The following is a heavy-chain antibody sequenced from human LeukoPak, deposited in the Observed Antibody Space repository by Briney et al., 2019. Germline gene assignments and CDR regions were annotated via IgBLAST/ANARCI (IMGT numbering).Heavy chain of an antibody. J-gene: IGHJ6*02. CDR2: IYPGDSDA. Sequence: GESLKISCKGPGYYFAAYWIGWVRQVPGKGLEWLGIIYPGDSDAKYSPSFQGQVTISADKSISTAYLQWSSLKASDTAMYYCARRLTSKSVHYYYYGMDVWGQGTTVTVSS. V-gene: IGHV5-51*01. D-gene: IGHD4-11*01. CDR1: GYYFAAYW. CDR3: ARRLTSKSVHYYYYGMDV.